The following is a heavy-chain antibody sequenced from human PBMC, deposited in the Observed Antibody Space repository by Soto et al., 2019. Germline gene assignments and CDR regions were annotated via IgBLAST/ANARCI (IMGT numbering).Heavy chain of an antibody. D-gene: IGHD5-18*01. J-gene: IGHJ4*02. CDR1: GFTFSDSA. V-gene: IGHV3-73*02. Sequence: EVQLVESGGGLVQPGGSLKLSCAASGFTFSDSAMHWVRQASGKEPEWVGRIRSKVNTYATAYAASVKGRFTISRDDSMNTAYLQMNSLKTEDTAVYYCTRRRDWTAMAPLDYWGQGTLVTVSS. CDR2: IRSKVNTYAT. CDR3: TRRRDWTAMAPLDY.